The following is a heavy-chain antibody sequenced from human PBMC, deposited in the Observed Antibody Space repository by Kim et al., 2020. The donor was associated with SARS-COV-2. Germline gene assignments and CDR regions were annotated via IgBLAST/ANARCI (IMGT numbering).Heavy chain of an antibody. Sequence: SETLSLTCAVYGGSFSGYYWSWIRRPPGKGLEWIGEINRGGSTSYNPSLKSRVTISVDTSKNQFSLKLSSVTAADTAVYYCARGLGSGSYFGFWGQGTLV. V-gene: IGHV4-34*01. CDR3: ARGLGSGSYFGF. CDR1: GGSFSGYY. J-gene: IGHJ4*02. D-gene: IGHD3-10*01. CDR2: INRGGST.